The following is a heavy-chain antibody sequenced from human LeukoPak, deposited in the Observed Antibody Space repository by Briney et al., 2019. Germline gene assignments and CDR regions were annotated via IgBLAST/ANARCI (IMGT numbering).Heavy chain of an antibody. D-gene: IGHD3-16*01. J-gene: IGHJ4*02. CDR2: INHNGNVN. CDR3: AKDGGDFDY. CDR1: GFTFSSYW. Sequence: PGGSLRLSCAASGFTFSSYWMNWARQAPGKGLEWVASINHNGNVNYYVDSVKGRFTISRDNAKNSVYLQMNSLRDEDTALYYCAKDGGDFDYWGQGTLVTVSS. V-gene: IGHV3-7*01.